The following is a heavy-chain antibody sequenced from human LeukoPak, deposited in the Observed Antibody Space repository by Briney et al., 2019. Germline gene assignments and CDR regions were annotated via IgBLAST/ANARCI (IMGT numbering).Heavy chain of an antibody. CDR3: AELGITMIGGV. V-gene: IGHV3-48*03. Sequence: GGSLRLSCAASGFTFSSYEMNWVRQAPGKGLEWVSYISSSGSTIYYADSAKGRFTISKDNAKNSLYLQMNSLRAEDTAVYYCAELGITMIGGVWGKGTTVTISS. D-gene: IGHD3-10*02. CDR1: GFTFSSYE. CDR2: ISSSGSTI. J-gene: IGHJ6*04.